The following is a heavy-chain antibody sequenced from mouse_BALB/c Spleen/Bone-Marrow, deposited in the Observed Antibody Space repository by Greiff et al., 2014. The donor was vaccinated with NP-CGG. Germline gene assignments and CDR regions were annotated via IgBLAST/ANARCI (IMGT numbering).Heavy chain of an antibody. Sequence: DVKLVESGGGLVKPGGSLKLSCAASGFTFSSYTMSWVRQTPEKRLEWVATISSGGSYTYYPDGVKGRFTISRDNAKNTLYLQMSSLKSEDTAMYYCTRDLYDGYYYYAMDYWGQGTSVTVSS. D-gene: IGHD2-3*01. J-gene: IGHJ4*01. CDR3: TRDLYDGYYYYAMDY. V-gene: IGHV5-6-4*01. CDR2: ISSGGSYT. CDR1: GFTFSSYT.